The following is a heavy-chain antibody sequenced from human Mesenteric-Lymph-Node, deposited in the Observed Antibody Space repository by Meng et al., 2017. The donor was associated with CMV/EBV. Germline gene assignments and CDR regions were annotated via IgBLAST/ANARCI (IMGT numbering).Heavy chain of an antibody. V-gene: IGHV3-74*01. D-gene: IGHD6-13*01. J-gene: IGHJ4*02. CDR3: ARARGRIAAAEDYFDY. CDR1: GFTFSSYW. CDR2: INSDGTGI. Sequence: GESLKISCAASGFTFSSYWMHWVRQAPGKGLVWVSRINSDGTGINYADSVKGRFTISRDNAKNTLYLQMNSLRAEDTAVYYCARARGRIAAAEDYFDYWGQGTLVTVSS.